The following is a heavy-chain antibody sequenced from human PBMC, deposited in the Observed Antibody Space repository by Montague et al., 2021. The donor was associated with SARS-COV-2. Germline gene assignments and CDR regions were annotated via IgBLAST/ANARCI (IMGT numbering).Heavy chain of an antibody. J-gene: IGHJ6*02. V-gene: IGHV3-33*08. Sequence: SLRLSCAASGFTFDDYGVHWVRQAPGKGLEWVAVIWYDGSNKYYADSVKGRFTISRDNSKNTLYLQMNSLRAEDTAVYYCARDTRLGYGMDVWGQGTTVTVSS. CDR2: IWYDGSNK. CDR1: GFTFDDYG. CDR3: ARDTRLGYGMDV. D-gene: IGHD7-27*01.